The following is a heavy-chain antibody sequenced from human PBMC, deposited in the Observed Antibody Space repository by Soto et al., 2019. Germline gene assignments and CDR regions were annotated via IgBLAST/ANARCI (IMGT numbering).Heavy chain of an antibody. CDR1: GYTFTSYN. Sequence: ASVKVSCKTSGYTFTSYNIHWVRQAPGQGLEWMGWINPTSGGTKYAQKFQGRVTMTRDTSISTDSMELGSLTSDDTAVYYCARSFSSSSGFDYWGQGTLVTVSS. CDR2: INPTSGGT. D-gene: IGHD2-2*01. J-gene: IGHJ4*02. CDR3: ARSFSSSSGFDY. V-gene: IGHV1-2*02.